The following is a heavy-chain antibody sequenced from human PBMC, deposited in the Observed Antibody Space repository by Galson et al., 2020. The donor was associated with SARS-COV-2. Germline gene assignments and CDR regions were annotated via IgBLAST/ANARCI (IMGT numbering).Heavy chain of an antibody. D-gene: IGHD2-21*02. J-gene: IGHJ6*02. Sequence: ASVKVSCKASGYTFSNYGISWVRQAPGQGLEWMGWISADNANINYAQKFQGRVTMTTDTSTNTAHMELRSLRSDDTAVYYCARDSSGDPLRAALANYYYIMDVWGQGTTVTVS. CDR3: ARDSSGDPLRAALANYYYIMDV. V-gene: IGHV1-18*01. CDR1: GYTFSNYG. CDR2: ISADNANI.